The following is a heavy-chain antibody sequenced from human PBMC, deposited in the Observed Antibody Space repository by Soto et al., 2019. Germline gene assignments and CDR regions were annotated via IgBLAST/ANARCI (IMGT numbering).Heavy chain of an antibody. Sequence: PGGSLRLSCAASGFTFSSYAMSWVRQAPGKGLEWVSAITNSGGDTYSADSVKGRFTISRDNSKNTLYLQMSSLIAEDKAVYYCAKGSRSSRPYYFDYWGQGSLVTVSS. CDR3: AKGSRSSRPYYFDY. V-gene: IGHV3-23*01. CDR2: ITNSGGDT. CDR1: GFTFSSYA. D-gene: IGHD2-15*01. J-gene: IGHJ4*02.